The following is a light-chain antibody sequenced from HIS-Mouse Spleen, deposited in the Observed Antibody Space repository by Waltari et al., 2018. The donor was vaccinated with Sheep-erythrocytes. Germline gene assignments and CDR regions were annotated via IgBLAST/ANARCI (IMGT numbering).Light chain of an antibody. Sequence: DIQMTQSTSSLSASVGHRVPITCQASQDISNYLNWYQQKPGKAPKLLIYDASNLETGVPSRFSGSGSGTDFTFTISSLQPEDIATYYCQQYDNLPPRLTFGGGTKVEIK. CDR3: QQYDNLPPRLT. J-gene: IGKJ4*01. CDR1: QDISNY. V-gene: IGKV1-33*01. CDR2: DAS.